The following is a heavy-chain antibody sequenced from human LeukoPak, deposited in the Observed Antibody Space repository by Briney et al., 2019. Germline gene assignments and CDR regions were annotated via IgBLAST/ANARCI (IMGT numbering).Heavy chain of an antibody. J-gene: IGHJ4*02. CDR3: AKDSIRAAAAPTLPDY. Sequence: GGSLRLSCAASGFTFSSYGMHWVRQAPGKGLEWVAVISYDGSNKYYADSVKGRFTIPRDNSKNTLYLQMNSLRAEDTAVYYCAKDSIRAAAAPTLPDYWGQGTLVTVSS. CDR1: GFTFSSYG. CDR2: ISYDGSNK. D-gene: IGHD6-13*01. V-gene: IGHV3-30*18.